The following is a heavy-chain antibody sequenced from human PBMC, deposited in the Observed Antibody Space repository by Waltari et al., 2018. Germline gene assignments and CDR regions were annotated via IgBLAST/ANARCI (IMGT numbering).Heavy chain of an antibody. CDR1: GSPFSSFW. CDR3: ARSLSEDIVPTTGVFFDY. CDR2: MKQDGIEK. D-gene: IGHD5-12*01. Sequence: EVQLVESGGDLVQPGGSVRLSCAASGSPFSSFWLVWVRQAPGKGLEWVANMKQDGIEKFYVDSVKGRFTISRDNAKNSLYLQMNGLRVEDTAVYYCARSLSEDIVPTTGVFFDYWGQGSLVTVSS. J-gene: IGHJ4*02. V-gene: IGHV3-7*01.